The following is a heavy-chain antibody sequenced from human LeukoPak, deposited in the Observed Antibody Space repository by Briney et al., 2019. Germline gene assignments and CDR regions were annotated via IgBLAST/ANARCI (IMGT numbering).Heavy chain of an antibody. CDR3: ARDSGDTAMVPYYFAY. CDR1: GFTFSNNW. Sequence: PGGSLRLSCAASGFTFSNNWMHWVRQAPGKGLVWVSRINSDGRTSTYADSVKGRFTISRDNANNTLDLQMNSLRAEDTAVYYCARDSGDTAMVPYYFAYWGQGTLVTVSS. J-gene: IGHJ4*02. D-gene: IGHD5-18*01. CDR2: INSDGRTS. V-gene: IGHV3-74*01.